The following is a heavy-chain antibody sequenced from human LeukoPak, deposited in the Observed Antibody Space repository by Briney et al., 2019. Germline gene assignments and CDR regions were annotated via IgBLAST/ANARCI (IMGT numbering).Heavy chain of an antibody. J-gene: IGHJ4*02. V-gene: IGHV3-7*05. CDR2: INQDGSEK. CDR1: GFTFSTYS. D-gene: IGHD5-12*01. Sequence: EGSLRLSCAASGFTFSTYSMSWVRQAPGKGLEWVANINQDGSEKTYVDSVRGRFPISRDNAKNSLFLQMNSLRAEDTAVYYCAKGIVATMSWGQGTLVTVSS. CDR3: AKGIVATMS.